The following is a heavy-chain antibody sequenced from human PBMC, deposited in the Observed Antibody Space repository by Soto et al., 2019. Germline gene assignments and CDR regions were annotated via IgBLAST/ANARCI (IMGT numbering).Heavy chain of an antibody. CDR3: AHMEYKGWVGELISGPTPYYFDY. CDR1: GFSLSASGVG. Sequence: QITLKESGPTLVKPTQTLTLTCTFSGFSLSASGVGVGWIRQPPGKALEWLALIYWDDDKRYSPSLKSRLTITKDTSKNQVVLTMTNLDPVDTATYYCAHMEYKGWVGELISGPTPYYFDYWGQGTLITVSS. V-gene: IGHV2-5*02. D-gene: IGHD3-10*01. CDR2: IYWDDDK. J-gene: IGHJ4*02.